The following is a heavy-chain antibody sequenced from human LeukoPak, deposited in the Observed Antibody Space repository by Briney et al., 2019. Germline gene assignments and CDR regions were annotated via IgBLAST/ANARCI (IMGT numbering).Heavy chain of an antibody. J-gene: IGHJ5*02. CDR1: GYGFTSYW. Sequence: GESLKISCKGSGYGFTSYWIGWVRQMPGKGLEWMGIIYPGDSDTRYSPSFQGQVTISADKSISTAYLQWSSLKASDTAMYYCARQVRTLFGVVIPIDPWGQGTLVTVSS. CDR2: IYPGDSDT. D-gene: IGHD3-3*01. V-gene: IGHV5-51*01. CDR3: ARQVRTLFGVVIPIDP.